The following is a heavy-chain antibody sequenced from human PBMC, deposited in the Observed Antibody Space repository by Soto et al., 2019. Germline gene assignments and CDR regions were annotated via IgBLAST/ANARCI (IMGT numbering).Heavy chain of an antibody. CDR3: AREVAVDTVTYYDMDA. CDR2: ISAYNGNT. V-gene: IGHV1-18*01. J-gene: IGHJ6*02. D-gene: IGHD5-18*01. CDR1: GYTFTSYG. Sequence: GASVKVSCKASGYTFTSYGISWVRQAPGQGLEWMGWISAYNGNTNYAQKLQGRVAMTTDTSTSTAYMELRSLRSDDTAVYYCAREVAVDTVTYYDMDAWGQGTTVYVSS.